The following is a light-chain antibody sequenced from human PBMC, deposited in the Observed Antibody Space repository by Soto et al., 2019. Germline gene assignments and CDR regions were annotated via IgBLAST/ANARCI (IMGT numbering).Light chain of an antibody. CDR2: AAS. V-gene: IGKV1-39*01. CDR1: QSISVH. CDR3: QQSFITPYT. Sequence: DIQMTQSPSSLSASVGDTVTITCRASQSISVHLNWYQQKPGKVPKLLIYAASNLHSGVPSGFSGSGSETDFALTISSLQPEDFATYYCQQSFITPYTFGQGTRLEIK. J-gene: IGKJ2*01.